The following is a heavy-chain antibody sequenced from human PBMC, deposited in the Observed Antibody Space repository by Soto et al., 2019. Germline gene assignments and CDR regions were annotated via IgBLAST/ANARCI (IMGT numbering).Heavy chain of an antibody. CDR3: ARSYYDIWPGYYSIRFDP. Sequence: SETLSLTCTVSGGSISSYYWSWIRQPPGKGLEWIGYIYYSGSTNYNPSLKSRVTISVDTSKNQFSLKLSSVTAADTAVYYCARSYYDIWPGYYSIRFDPWGQGTLVTVSS. D-gene: IGHD3-9*01. CDR2: IYYSGST. J-gene: IGHJ5*02. CDR1: GGSISSYY. V-gene: IGHV4-59*01.